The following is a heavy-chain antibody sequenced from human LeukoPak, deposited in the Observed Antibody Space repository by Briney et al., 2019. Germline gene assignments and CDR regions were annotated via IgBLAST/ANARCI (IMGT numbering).Heavy chain of an antibody. V-gene: IGHV3-48*01. CDR2: IVTGSNNI. Sequence: GRSMRPSCALSGFTFSTYSTNWVRQVPGKGREWVAAIVTGSNNIHYADSVKGRFTISRDDAKNSLYLQMDSRRAEDTAVYYCARRFDYWGQGTLVTVSS. J-gene: IGHJ4*02. CDR3: ARRFDY. CDR1: GFTFSTYS.